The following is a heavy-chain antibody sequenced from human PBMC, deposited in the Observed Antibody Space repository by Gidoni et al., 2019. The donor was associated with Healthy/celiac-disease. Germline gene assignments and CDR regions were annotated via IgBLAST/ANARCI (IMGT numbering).Heavy chain of an antibody. J-gene: IGHJ4*02. CDR3: ARGGVWGSGPFDY. CDR2: ISSSSSYI. D-gene: IGHD6-19*01. Sequence: EVQLVASGGGLVKPGGSLRLSCAASGFTFSSYSMNWVRQAPGKGLEWVSSISSSSSYIYYADSVKGRFTISRENAKNSLYLQMNSLRAEDTAVYYCARGGVWGSGPFDYWGQGTLVTVSS. CDR1: GFTFSSYS. V-gene: IGHV3-21*01.